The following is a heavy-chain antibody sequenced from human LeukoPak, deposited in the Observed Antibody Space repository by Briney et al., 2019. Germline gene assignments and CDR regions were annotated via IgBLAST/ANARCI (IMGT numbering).Heavy chain of an antibody. V-gene: IGHV3-48*01. D-gene: IGHD5-24*01. J-gene: IGHJ4*02. CDR3: ARDRAVRYGGGGYNHFDY. Sequence: GGSLRLSCAASGFTFSSYSMNWVRQAPGKGLEWVSYISSSSSTIYYADSVKGRFTISRDNAKNSLYLQMNSLRAEDTAVYYCARDRAVRYGGGGYNHFDYWGQGTLVTVSS. CDR1: GFTFSSYS. CDR2: ISSSSSTI.